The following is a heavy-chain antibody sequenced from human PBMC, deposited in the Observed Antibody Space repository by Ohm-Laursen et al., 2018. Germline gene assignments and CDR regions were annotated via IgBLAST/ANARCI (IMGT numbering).Heavy chain of an antibody. Sequence: ASVKVSCKASGYTFTGYYMHWVRQAPEQGLEWMGWINPNSGGTKYAQRFQGRVTTTRDTSISTAYMELSRLRSDDTAVYYCARVVSGYSSPTDYWGQGTLVTVSS. CDR1: GYTFTGYY. J-gene: IGHJ4*02. CDR2: INPNSGGT. D-gene: IGHD5-18*01. CDR3: ARVVSGYSSPTDY. V-gene: IGHV1-2*02.